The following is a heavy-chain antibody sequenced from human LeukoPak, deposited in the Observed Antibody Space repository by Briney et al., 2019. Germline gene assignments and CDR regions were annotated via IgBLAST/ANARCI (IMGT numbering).Heavy chain of an antibody. CDR2: IYAGGTT. J-gene: IGHJ4*02. CDR3: ARGVSSAWFFDL. CDR1: GFTVSNKY. D-gene: IGHD6-19*01. V-gene: IGHV3-66*01. Sequence: GGSLRLSCAASGFTVSNKYMSWVRQAPGKGLEWVSFIYAGGTTYHADSVKGRFTISRDNAENTLYLRMNSLRAEDTAVYYCARGVSSAWFFDLWGQGSLVTVSS.